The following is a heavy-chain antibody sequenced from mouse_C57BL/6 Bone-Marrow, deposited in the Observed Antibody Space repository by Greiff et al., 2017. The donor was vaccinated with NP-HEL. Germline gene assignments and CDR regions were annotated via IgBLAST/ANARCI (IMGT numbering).Heavy chain of an antibody. CDR1: GYSFTGYY. J-gene: IGHJ3*01. CDR2: INPSTGGT. Sequence: VQLQQSGPELVKPGASVKISCKASGYSFTGYYMNWVKQSPEKSLEWIGEINPSTGGTTYNQKFKAKATLTVDKSSSTAYMQLKSLTSEDSAVYYCARQLRLREDWFAYWGQGTLVTVSA. CDR3: ARQLRLREDWFAY. D-gene: IGHD3-2*02. V-gene: IGHV1-42*01.